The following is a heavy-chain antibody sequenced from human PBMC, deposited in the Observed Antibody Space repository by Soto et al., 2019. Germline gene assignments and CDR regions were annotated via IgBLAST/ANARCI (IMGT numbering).Heavy chain of an antibody. CDR1: GGSFSGYY. CDR3: ARGDCTNGVCPMDV. D-gene: IGHD2-8*01. CDR2: INHSGST. J-gene: IGHJ6*03. V-gene: IGHV4-34*01. Sequence: PSETLSLTCAVYGGSFSGYYWSWIRQPPGKGLEWIGEINHSGSTNYNPSLKSRVNISVDTSKNQFSLKLSSVTAADTAVYYCARGDCTNGVCPMDVWGKGTTVTVSS.